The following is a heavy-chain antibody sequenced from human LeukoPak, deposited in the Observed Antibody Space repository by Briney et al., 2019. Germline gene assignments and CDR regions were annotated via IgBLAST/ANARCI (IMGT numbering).Heavy chain of an antibody. J-gene: IGHJ4*02. D-gene: IGHD4-23*01. Sequence: SETLSLTCTVSGGSISSGDYYWSWIRQPPGKGLEWIGYIYYSGSTYYNPSLKSRVTISVDTSKNQFSLKLNSVTAADTAVYYCAREGSHDHGGLNYWGQGTLVTVSS. CDR1: GGSISSGDYY. CDR3: AREGSHDHGGLNY. CDR2: IYYSGST. V-gene: IGHV4-30-4*01.